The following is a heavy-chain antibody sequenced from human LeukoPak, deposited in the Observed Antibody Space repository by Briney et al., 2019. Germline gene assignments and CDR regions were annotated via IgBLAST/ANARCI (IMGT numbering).Heavy chain of an antibody. Sequence: ASVKDSCKASGGTFSSYAISWVRQAPGQGLEWMGGIIPIFGTANYAQKFQGRVTITADESTSTAYMELSSLRSEDTAVYYCARATRAGIVVVPAAIEAYYYYYMDVWGKGTTVTVSS. J-gene: IGHJ6*03. D-gene: IGHD2-2*02. CDR2: IIPIFGTA. CDR3: ARATRAGIVVVPAAIEAYYYYYMDV. V-gene: IGHV1-69*13. CDR1: GGTFSSYA.